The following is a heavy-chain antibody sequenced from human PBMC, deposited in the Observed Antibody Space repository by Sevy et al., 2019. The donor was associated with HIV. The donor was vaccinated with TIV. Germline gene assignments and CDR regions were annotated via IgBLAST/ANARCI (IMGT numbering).Heavy chain of an antibody. D-gene: IGHD2-2*01. CDR3: ARAPPIVVVPGAPSWFDP. Sequence: SETLSLTCAVYGGSFSGYYWNWIRQPPGKGLEWIGEINHTGSTNYNPSLKSRVTISVDTSKTQVSLKLSSVTAADTAIYYCARAPPIVVVPGAPSWFDPWGQGTLVTVFS. CDR2: INHTGST. V-gene: IGHV4-34*01. J-gene: IGHJ5*02. CDR1: GGSFSGYY.